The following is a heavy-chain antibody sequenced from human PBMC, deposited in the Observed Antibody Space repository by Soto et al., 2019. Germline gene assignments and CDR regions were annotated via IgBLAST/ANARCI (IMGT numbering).Heavy chain of an antibody. CDR3: ASTVTPGAENYFDY. D-gene: IGHD4-17*01. Sequence: PSETLSLTCTVSGGSISSYYWSWIRQPPGKGLEWIGYIYYSGSTNYNPSLKSRVTISVDTSKNQFSLKLSSVTAADTAVYYCASTVTPGAENYFDYWGQGTLVTVSS. CDR1: GGSISSYY. V-gene: IGHV4-59*01. J-gene: IGHJ4*02. CDR2: IYYSGST.